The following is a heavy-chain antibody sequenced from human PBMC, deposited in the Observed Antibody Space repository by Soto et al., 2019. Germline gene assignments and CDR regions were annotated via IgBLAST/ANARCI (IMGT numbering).Heavy chain of an antibody. CDR3: ARVLVPPGTRDAYYYMDV. CDR2: IIPILGIA. V-gene: IGHV1-69*02. Sequence: QVQLVQSGAEVKKPGSSVKVSCKASGGTFSSYTISWVRQAPGQGLEWMGRIIPILGIANYAQKLQGRVTITADKSTSTAYMELSSLRSEDTAVYYCARVLVPPGTRDAYYYMDVWGKGTTVTVSS. CDR1: GGTFSSYT. D-gene: IGHD1-7*01. J-gene: IGHJ6*03.